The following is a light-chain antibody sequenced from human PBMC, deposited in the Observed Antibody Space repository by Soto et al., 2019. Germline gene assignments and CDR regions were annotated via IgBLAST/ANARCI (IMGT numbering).Light chain of an antibody. CDR2: DAS. J-gene: IGKJ4*01. CDR3: HQRYNWLT. V-gene: IGKV3-11*01. Sequence: IVLTQSPATLSLSPGERATLSCRASQNVNTYLAWYQQKPGQAPRLLIYDASNRATGIPARFSGSGSGTDFTLTISSLEPEDFAVYSCHQRYNWLTFGGGTKVEIK. CDR1: QNVNTY.